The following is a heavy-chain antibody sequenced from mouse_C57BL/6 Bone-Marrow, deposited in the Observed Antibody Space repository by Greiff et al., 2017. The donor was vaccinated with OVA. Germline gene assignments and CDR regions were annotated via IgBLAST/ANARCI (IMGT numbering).Heavy chain of an antibody. J-gene: IGHJ2*01. CDR3: ARKITTVGRDYFDY. CDR2: IHPNSGST. V-gene: IGHV1-64*01. Sequence: QVHVKQPGAELVKPGASVKLSCKASGYTFTSYWMHWVKQRPGQGLEWIRMIHPNSGSTNYNEKFKSKATLTVDKSSSTAYMQLSSLTSEDSAVYYCARKITTVGRDYFDYWGQGTTLTVSS. D-gene: IGHD1-1*01. CDR1: GYTFTSYW.